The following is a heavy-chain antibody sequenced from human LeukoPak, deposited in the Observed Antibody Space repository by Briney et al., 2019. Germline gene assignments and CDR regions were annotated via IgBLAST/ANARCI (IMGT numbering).Heavy chain of an antibody. J-gene: IGHJ4*02. CDR1: GYTLTGYY. D-gene: IGHD5-12*01. Sequence: ASVKVSCKASGYTLTGYYMHWVRQAPGQGLEWMGWINPNSGGTNYQGRVTMTRDTSISTAYMELSRLRSDDTAVYYCARGLVATTEGNYWGQGTLVTVSS. V-gene: IGHV1-2*02. CDR3: ARGLVATTEGNY. CDR2: INPNSGGT.